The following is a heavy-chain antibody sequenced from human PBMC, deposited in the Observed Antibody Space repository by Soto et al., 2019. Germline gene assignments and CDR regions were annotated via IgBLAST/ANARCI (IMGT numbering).Heavy chain of an antibody. CDR1: GFTFRSYT. J-gene: IGHJ4*02. CDR2: IKQDGYEK. V-gene: IGHV3-7*01. Sequence: GGSLRLSCAASGFTFRSYTMSWVRQAPGKGLEWVANIKQDGYEKWYADSVKGRFTISRDNAKNSLFLQMISLSAEDTAVYYCARIICSSSTCYRFYFDYWGQGTLVTVSS. D-gene: IGHD2-2*01. CDR3: ARIICSSSTCYRFYFDY.